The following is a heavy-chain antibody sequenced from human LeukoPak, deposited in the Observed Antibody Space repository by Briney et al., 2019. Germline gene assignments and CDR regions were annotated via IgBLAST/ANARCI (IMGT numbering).Heavy chain of an antibody. J-gene: IGHJ4*02. CDR1: XXTLTXXS. CDR3: ATGTSIVGANPFDY. Sequence: KVSCXVXXXTLTXXSXHWVRQAPGKGLEWMGGFDPEDGETIYAQKFQGRVTMTEDTSTDTAYMELSSLRSEDTAVYYCATGTSIVGANPFDYWGQGTLVTVSS. CDR2: FDPEDGET. D-gene: IGHD1-26*01. V-gene: IGHV1-24*01.